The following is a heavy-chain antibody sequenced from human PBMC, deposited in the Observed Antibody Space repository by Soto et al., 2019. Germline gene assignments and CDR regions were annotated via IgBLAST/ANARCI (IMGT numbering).Heavy chain of an antibody. CDR3: ARDQGGQSGNFIFDT. CDR1: GFSFSDYV. D-gene: IGHD3-16*01. CDR2: MWYHGRDL. V-gene: IGHV3-33*01. J-gene: IGHJ4*02. Sequence: QVQLVESGGGVVQPGRSLRLSCAASGFSFSDYVMHWVRQAPGKGLDWVAVMWYHGRDLFYADSVKGRFTISRDNSKNTLYLQKNSLRAEDTAVYYCARDQGGQSGNFIFDTWGQGTLVTVSS.